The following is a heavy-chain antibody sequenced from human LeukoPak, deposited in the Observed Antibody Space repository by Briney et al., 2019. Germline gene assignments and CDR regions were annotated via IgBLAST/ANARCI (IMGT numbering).Heavy chain of an antibody. D-gene: IGHD4-17*01. CDR3: ARALYSMTTVTTEYWFDY. CDR2: VYYSGST. CDR1: GGSISSGDYY. Sequence: SQTLSLTCTVSGGSISSGDYYWSWIRQPPGKGLEWIGYVYYSGSTYYNPSLQSRVIISVDTSKNQFSLKLTSVTAADTAVYYCARALYSMTTVTTEYWFDYWGQGTLATVSS. J-gene: IGHJ4*02. V-gene: IGHV4-30-4*01.